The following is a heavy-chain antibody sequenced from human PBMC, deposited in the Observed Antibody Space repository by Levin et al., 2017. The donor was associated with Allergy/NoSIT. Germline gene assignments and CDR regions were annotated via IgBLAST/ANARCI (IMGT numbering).Heavy chain of an antibody. D-gene: IGHD2-2*01. V-gene: IGHV1-69*06. Sequence: GASVKVSCKASGGTFSSYAISWVRQAPGQGLEWMGGIIPIFGTANYAQKFQGRVTITADKSTSTAYMELSSLRSEDTAVYYCATPFIPAAKENYYYYYGMDVWRQGTTVTVSS. CDR1: GGTFSSYA. CDR3: ATPFIPAAKENYYYYYGMDV. J-gene: IGHJ6*02. CDR2: IIPIFGTA.